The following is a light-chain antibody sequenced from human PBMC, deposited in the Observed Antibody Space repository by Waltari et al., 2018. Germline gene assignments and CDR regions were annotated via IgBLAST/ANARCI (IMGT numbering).Light chain of an antibody. Sequence: DIKLTQSPSTLSASVGDRVTMTCRASQRIDSWLAWYQQQPGKAPRVIIYKSSALENGVPSRFSGSGFGTEFTLTIDNLQPDDFGTYYCQQYHSDLLSFGGGTRVEIK. CDR2: KSS. J-gene: IGKJ4*01. CDR3: QQYHSDLLS. V-gene: IGKV1-5*03. CDR1: QRIDSW.